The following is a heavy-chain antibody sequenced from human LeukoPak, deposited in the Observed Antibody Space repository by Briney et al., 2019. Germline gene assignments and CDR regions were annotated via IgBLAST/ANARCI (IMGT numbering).Heavy chain of an antibody. CDR2: IRYDGSNK. V-gene: IGHV3-30*02. Sequence: QTGGSLRLSCAASGFTFSSYGMHWVRQAPGKGLEWVAFIRYDGSNKYYADSVKGRFTISRDNSKNTLYLQMNSLRAEDTAVYYCAKDLSTVTAWFDPWGQGTLVTVSS. CDR3: AKDLSTVTAWFDP. CDR1: GFTFSSYG. D-gene: IGHD4-11*01. J-gene: IGHJ5*02.